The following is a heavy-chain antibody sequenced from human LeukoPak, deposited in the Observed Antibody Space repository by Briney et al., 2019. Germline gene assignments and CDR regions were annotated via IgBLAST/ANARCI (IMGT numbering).Heavy chain of an antibody. J-gene: IGHJ6*02. CDR3: ARDSYYYDSSGYYYLNYYYYGMDV. CDR1: GFTVSSNY. Sequence: GGSLRLSCAASGFTVSSNYMSWVRQAPGKGLEWVSVIYSGGSTYYADSVKGRFTISRDNSKNTLYLQMDSLRAEDTAVYYCARDSYYYDSSGYYYLNYYYYGMDVWDQGTTVTVSS. CDR2: IYSGGST. V-gene: IGHV3-53*05. D-gene: IGHD3-22*01.